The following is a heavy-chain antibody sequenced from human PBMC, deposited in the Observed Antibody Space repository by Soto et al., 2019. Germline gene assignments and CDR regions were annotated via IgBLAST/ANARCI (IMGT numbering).Heavy chain of an antibody. V-gene: IGHV4-34*01. Sequence: QVQLQQWGAGLLKPSETLSLTCAVYGGSFSGYYWSWVRQPPGKGLEWIGEINHSGSTNYNPSLKSRVTLSVDTSKNQFSWKLSSLTAADTAVYYCSRLPRITVFGVVITQHNLFDPWGQGTLVTVSS. J-gene: IGHJ5*02. CDR3: SRLPRITVFGVVITQHNLFDP. D-gene: IGHD3-3*01. CDR2: INHSGST. CDR1: GGSFSGYY.